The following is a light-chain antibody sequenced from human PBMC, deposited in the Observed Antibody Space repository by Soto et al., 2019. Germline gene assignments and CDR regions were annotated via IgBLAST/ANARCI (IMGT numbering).Light chain of an antibody. J-gene: IGKJ2*03. Sequence: EIVMTQSPATLSVSPVERATLSCRASQSVSSNLGWYQQKPGQAPRLLIYGASTRATGIPARFSGSGSGADFTLTISSLQSEDSAVYYCQQYHNWPPYSFGQGTKLEIK. CDR2: GAS. V-gene: IGKV3-15*01. CDR1: QSVSSN. CDR3: QQYHNWPPYS.